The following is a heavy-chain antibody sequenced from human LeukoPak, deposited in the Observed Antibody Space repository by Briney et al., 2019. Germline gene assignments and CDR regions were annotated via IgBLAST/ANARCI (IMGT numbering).Heavy chain of an antibody. J-gene: IGHJ4*02. CDR2: INPNSGGT. D-gene: IGHD6-6*01. Sequence: ASVKVSCKASGYTFTGYYMHWVRQAPGQGLEWMGWINPNSGGTNHAQKFQGRVTMTRDTSISTAHMELSRLRSDDTAVYYCARERGRSSSFNAGYWGQGTLVTVSS. CDR3: ARERGRSSSFNAGY. CDR1: GYTFTGYY. V-gene: IGHV1-2*02.